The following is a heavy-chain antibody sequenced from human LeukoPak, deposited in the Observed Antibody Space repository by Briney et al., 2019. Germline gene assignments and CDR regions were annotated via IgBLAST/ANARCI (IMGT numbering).Heavy chain of an antibody. CDR2: ISSTSGYT. Sequence: PGGSLRLSCAASGFTFSSYTMNWVRQAPGKGLEWVPSISSTSGYTYYADSVKGRFTNSRDNAKSSLELHMSSLRVEDTAVYYCATTHHYYDSSGFYYASDAFDIWGQGTMVTVSS. CDR3: ATTHHYYDSSGFYYASDAFDI. V-gene: IGHV3-21*01. CDR1: GFTFSSYT. J-gene: IGHJ3*02. D-gene: IGHD3-22*01.